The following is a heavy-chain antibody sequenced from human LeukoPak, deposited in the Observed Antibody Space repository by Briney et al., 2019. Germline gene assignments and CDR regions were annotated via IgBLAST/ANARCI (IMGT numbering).Heavy chain of an antibody. Sequence: PGGSLRLSCAASGFTFSSYGMSWVRQAPGKGLEWVSVISGSGGSTYYADSVKGRFTISRDNSKNTLYLQMNSLRAEDTAVYYCAKDLGGDWYFDLWGRGTLVTVSS. CDR3: AKDLGGDWYFDL. CDR2: ISGSGGST. V-gene: IGHV3-23*01. CDR1: GFTFSSYG. J-gene: IGHJ2*01.